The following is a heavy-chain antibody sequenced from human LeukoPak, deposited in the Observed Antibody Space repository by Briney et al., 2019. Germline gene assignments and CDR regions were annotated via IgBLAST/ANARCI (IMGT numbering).Heavy chain of an antibody. CDR2: INHSGST. CDR3: AGGRREWLSPAEYFQH. CDR1: GGSFSGYY. Sequence: SETLSLTCAVYGGSFSGYYWSWIRQPPGKGLEWIGEINHSGSTNYNPSLKSRVTISVDTSKNQFSLKLSSVTAADTAVYYCAGGRREWLSPAEYFQHWGQGTLVTVSS. V-gene: IGHV4-34*01. J-gene: IGHJ1*01. D-gene: IGHD3-3*01.